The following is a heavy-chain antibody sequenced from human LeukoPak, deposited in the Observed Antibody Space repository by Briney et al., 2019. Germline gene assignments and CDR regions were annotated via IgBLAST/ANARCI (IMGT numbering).Heavy chain of an antibody. V-gene: IGHV3-48*03. J-gene: IGHJ4*02. CDR1: GFTFSNYE. Sequence: GGSLRLSCAASGFTFSNYEINWVRQAPGKGLEWVSYISHSGSSIYYADSVEGRFTISRDNSKNTLYLQMNSLRAEDTAVYYCAESGGSGFDSWGQGTLVTVSS. D-gene: IGHD3-10*01. CDR3: AESGGSGFDS. CDR2: ISHSGSSI.